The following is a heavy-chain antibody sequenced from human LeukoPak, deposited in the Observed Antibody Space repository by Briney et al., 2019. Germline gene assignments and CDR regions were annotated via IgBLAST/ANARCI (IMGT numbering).Heavy chain of an antibody. D-gene: IGHD5-18*01. J-gene: IGHJ4*02. CDR3: ARDPDTAMVIGSYYFDY. Sequence: ASVKVSCKASGYTFTSYYMHWVRQAPGQGLEWMGTINPSGGSTSYAQKFQGRVTMTRDTSTSTVYMELSSLRSEDTAVYYCARDPDTAMVIGSYYFDYWGQGTLVTVSS. CDR2: INPSGGST. CDR1: GYTFTSYY. V-gene: IGHV1-46*01.